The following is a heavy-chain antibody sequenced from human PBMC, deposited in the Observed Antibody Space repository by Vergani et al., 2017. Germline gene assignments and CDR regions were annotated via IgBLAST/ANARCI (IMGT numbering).Heavy chain of an antibody. J-gene: IGHJ5*02. Sequence: QVQLQESGPGLVKPSETLSLTCTVSGGSISSYYWSWIRQPPGKGLEWIGYIYYSGSTNYNPSLKSRVTISVDTSKNQFSLKLSSVTAADTAVYYCARGGRGYCSSTSCDTGRFDPWGQGTLVTVSS. CDR3: ARGGRGYCSSTSCDTGRFDP. D-gene: IGHD2-2*02. V-gene: IGHV4-59*01. CDR2: IYYSGST. CDR1: GGSISSYY.